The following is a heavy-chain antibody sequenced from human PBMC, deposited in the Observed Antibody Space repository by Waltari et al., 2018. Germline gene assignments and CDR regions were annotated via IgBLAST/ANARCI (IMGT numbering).Heavy chain of an antibody. CDR2: ISTDGRTV. J-gene: IGHJ4*02. CDR1: GFTFSSYD. V-gene: IGHV3-30*01. Sequence: QVQLVESGGGVVQPGGSLRLSRAASGFTFSSYDIHWVRQAPGKGLEWVAVISTDGRTVFYADSVEGRFTISRDNSKSTLYLQLNSLRTEDTAVYYCARDPKLSRPDYFDYWGQVTLVTVSS. CDR3: ARDPKLSRPDYFDY.